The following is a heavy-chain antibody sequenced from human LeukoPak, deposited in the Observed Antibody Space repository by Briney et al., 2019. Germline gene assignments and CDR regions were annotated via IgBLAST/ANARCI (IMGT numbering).Heavy chain of an antibody. CDR2: IIPIFGIA. J-gene: IGHJ3*02. Sequence: GASVKVSCKASGGTISSYAISWVRQAPGQGLEWMGRIIPIFGIANYPQKFQGRVTITADKSTSTAYIELSSLSSEDTAVYYCARSLYCSSTSCYTGFYAFDIWGQGTMVTVSS. CDR1: GGTISSYA. CDR3: ARSLYCSSTSCYTGFYAFDI. D-gene: IGHD2-2*02. V-gene: IGHV1-69*04.